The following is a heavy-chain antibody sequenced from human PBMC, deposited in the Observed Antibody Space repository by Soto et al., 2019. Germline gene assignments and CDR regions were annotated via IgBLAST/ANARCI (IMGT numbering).Heavy chain of an antibody. CDR3: AKGRRAYYYYGMDV. CDR1: GFTFSSYG. J-gene: IGHJ6*02. Sequence: PGGSLRLSCAASGFTFSSYGMHWVRQAPGKGLEWVAVISYDGSNKYYADSVKGRFTISRDNSKNTLYLQMNSLRAEDTAVYYCAKGRRAYYYYGMDVWGQGTTVTVSS. CDR2: ISYDGSNK. V-gene: IGHV3-30*18.